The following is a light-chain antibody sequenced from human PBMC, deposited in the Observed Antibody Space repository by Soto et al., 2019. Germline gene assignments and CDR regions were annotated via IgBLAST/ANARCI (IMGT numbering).Light chain of an antibody. CDR1: QSIRNN. V-gene: IGKV3-15*01. CDR2: GAS. Sequence: EIVMTQSPATLSVSPGERATLSCRASQSIRNNLIWYQQKSGQAPRLLIYGASTRATGIPARFSGSGSGTEFTLTISSLQSEDFAVSYCQQYDNAPPYTLGQGTKVDIK. CDR3: QQYDNAPPYT. J-gene: IGKJ2*01.